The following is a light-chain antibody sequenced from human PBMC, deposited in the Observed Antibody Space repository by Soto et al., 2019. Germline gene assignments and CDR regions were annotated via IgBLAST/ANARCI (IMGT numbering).Light chain of an antibody. CDR1: QSVSSY. Sequence: EIVLTQSPATLSLSPGERATLSCRASQSVSSYLAWYQQKPGQAPRLLIYDASNRATGIPARFSGSGSGTDFTLTISSLEPEDFAVYYCQQRINWPPTTFGPGTKVDIK. CDR2: DAS. J-gene: IGKJ3*01. CDR3: QQRINWPPTT. V-gene: IGKV3-11*01.